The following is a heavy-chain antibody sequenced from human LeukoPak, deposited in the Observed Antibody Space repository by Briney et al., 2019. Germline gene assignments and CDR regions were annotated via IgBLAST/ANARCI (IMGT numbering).Heavy chain of an antibody. V-gene: IGHV3-21*01. CDR2: ISSSSSYI. CDR1: GFPFSDYS. D-gene: IGHD5-24*01. J-gene: IGHJ4*02. CDR3: ARGDGYNWNY. Sequence: PGGSLRLSCAASGFPFSDYSLNWVRQAPGKGLEWVSSISSSSSYIYYADSVKGRFTISRDNAKNSLYLQMNSLRAEDTAVYYCARGDGYNWNYWGQGTLVTVSS.